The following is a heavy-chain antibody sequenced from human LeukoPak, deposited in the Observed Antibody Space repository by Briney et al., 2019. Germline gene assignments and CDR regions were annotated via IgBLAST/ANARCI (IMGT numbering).Heavy chain of an antibody. J-gene: IGHJ3*02. CDR2: IYYSGST. D-gene: IGHD3-22*01. Sequence: SETLFLTCTVSGGSISSGDYYWSWIRQPPGKGLEWIGYIYYSGSTYYNPSLKSRVTISVDTSKNQFSLKLSSVTAADTAVYYCARSLLDYYDSSGYYAFDIWGQGTMVTVSS. CDR3: ARSLLDYYDSSGYYAFDI. V-gene: IGHV4-30-4*08. CDR1: GGSISSGDYY.